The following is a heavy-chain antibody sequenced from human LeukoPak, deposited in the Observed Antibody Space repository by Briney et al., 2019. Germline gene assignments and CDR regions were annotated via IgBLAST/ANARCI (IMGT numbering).Heavy chain of an antibody. V-gene: IGHV1-46*01. CDR1: GYTFTSYY. CDR2: INPSGGSA. D-gene: IGHD3-10*01. CDR3: ARAPYPPDHGGSGSYPENWFDP. J-gene: IGHJ5*02. Sequence: ASVKVSCKASGYTFTSYYMHWVRQAPGQGLEWWGIINPSGGSASYAQKFQGSVTMTRDTSTSTVYMELSTLRSEDTAVYYCARAPYPPDHGGSGSYPENWFDPWGQGTLVTVSS.